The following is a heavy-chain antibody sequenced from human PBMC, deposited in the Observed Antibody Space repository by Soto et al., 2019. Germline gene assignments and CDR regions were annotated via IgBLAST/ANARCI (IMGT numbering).Heavy chain of an antibody. Sequence: LRLSCAASGFTFSSYGMHWVRQAPGKGLEWVAVIWYDGSNKYYADSVKGRFTISRDNSKNTLYLQMNSLRAEDTAVYYCAREILAVADNYFDYWGQGTLVTVSS. CDR3: AREILAVADNYFDY. D-gene: IGHD6-19*01. CDR1: GFTFSSYG. J-gene: IGHJ4*02. V-gene: IGHV3-33*01. CDR2: IWYDGSNK.